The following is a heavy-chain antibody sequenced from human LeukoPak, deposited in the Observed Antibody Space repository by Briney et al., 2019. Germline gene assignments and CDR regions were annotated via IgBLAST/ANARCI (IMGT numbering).Heavy chain of an antibody. V-gene: IGHV3-9*03. CDR2: ISWNSGSI. J-gene: IGHJ4*02. CDR3: AKDIGYSRNRALGY. D-gene: IGHD6-13*01. Sequence: PGGSLRLSCEASGFTFSHFGMHWVRQAPGKGLEWVSGISWNSGSIGYADSVKGRFTISRDNAKNSLYLQMNSLRAEDMALYYCAKDIGYSRNRALGYWGQGTLVTVSS. CDR1: GFTFSHFG.